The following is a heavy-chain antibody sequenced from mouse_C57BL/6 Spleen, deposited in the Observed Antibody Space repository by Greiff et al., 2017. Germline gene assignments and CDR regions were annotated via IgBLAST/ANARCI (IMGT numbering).Heavy chain of an antibody. J-gene: IGHJ4*01. Sequence: DVKLQESGAELVRPGASVKLSCTASGFNIKDDYMHWVKQRPEQGLEWIGWIDPENGDTEYASKFQGKATITADTSSNTAYLQLSSLTSEDTAVYYCTSITTVVAGDYWGQGTSVTVSS. CDR2: IDPENGDT. CDR3: TSITTVVAGDY. D-gene: IGHD1-1*01. V-gene: IGHV14-4*01. CDR1: GFNIKDDY.